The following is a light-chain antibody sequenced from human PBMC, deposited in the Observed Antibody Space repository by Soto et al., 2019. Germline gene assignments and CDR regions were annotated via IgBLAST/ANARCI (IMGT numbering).Light chain of an antibody. CDR3: SSYAGSNNLV. V-gene: IGLV2-8*01. CDR2: EVS. CDR1: TSDVCGYKY. Sequence: QSALTQPPSASGSPGQSVTISCTGTTSDVCGYKYVSWYQQHPGKAPKLMIYEVSKRPSGVPDRFSGSKSGNTASLTVSGLQAEDEADYYCSSYAGSNNLVFGAGTKLTVL. J-gene: IGLJ2*01.